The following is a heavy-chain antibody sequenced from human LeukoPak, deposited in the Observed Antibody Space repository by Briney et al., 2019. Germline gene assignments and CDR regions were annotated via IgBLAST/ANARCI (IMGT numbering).Heavy chain of an antibody. D-gene: IGHD2/OR15-2a*01. Sequence: SETLSLTCTVSGGSISSYYWSWIRQPPGKGLEWIGYTYYSGSTNYNPSLKSRVTISVDTSKNQFSLKLSSVTAADTAVYYCARSNIPRLSYFDYWGQGTLVTVSS. CDR3: ARSNIPRLSYFDY. CDR2: TYYSGST. CDR1: GGSISSYY. J-gene: IGHJ4*02. V-gene: IGHV4-59*08.